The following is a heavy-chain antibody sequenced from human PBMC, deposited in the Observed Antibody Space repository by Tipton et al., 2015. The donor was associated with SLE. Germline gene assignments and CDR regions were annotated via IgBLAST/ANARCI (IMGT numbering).Heavy chain of an antibody. CDR3: ARADGGSSPDY. Sequence: SLRLSCAASGFTFSSYAMSWVRQAPGKGLEWGAFIRYDGSNKYYADSVKGRFTISRDNSKNTLYLQMNSLRAEDTAVYYCARADGGSSPDYWGQGTLVTVSS. J-gene: IGHJ4*02. V-gene: IGHV3-30*02. D-gene: IGHD2-8*02. CDR1: GFTFSSYA. CDR2: IRYDGSNK.